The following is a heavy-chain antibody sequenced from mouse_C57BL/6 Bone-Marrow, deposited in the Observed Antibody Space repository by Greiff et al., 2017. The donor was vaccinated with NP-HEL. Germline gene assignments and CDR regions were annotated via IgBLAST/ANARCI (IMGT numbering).Heavy chain of an antibody. CDR3: ARITLY. CDR2: IHPNSGST. J-gene: IGHJ2*01. D-gene: IGHD1-1*01. V-gene: IGHV1-64*01. Sequence: QVQLQQPGAELVKPGASVKLSCKASGSTFTSSWLPWVTQRPGQGLAWIGMIHPNSGSTNYNEKFKSKATLTVDKSSSTAYMQLSSLTSEDSAVYYCARITLYWGQGTTLTVSS. CDR1: GSTFTSSW.